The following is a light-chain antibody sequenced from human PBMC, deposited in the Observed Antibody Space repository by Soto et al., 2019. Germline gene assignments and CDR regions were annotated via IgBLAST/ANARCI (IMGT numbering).Light chain of an antibody. CDR2: AAS. CDR1: QGISSY. V-gene: IGKV1-9*01. J-gene: IGKJ5*01. Sequence: DIQLTQSPSFLSASVGDRVTITCRASQGISSYLAWYQQKPGKAPELLIYAASTLQSGVPSRFSGRGSGTEFTLTISSLQPEDFATYYCQQLYSYPITFGQGTRLEIK. CDR3: QQLYSYPIT.